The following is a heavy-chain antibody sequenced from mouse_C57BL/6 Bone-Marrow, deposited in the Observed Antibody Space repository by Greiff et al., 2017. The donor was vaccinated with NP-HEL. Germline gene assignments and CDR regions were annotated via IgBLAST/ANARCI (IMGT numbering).Heavy chain of an antibody. CDR2: IYPGSGST. CDR3: AREGGSSCGYFDY. V-gene: IGHV1-55*01. D-gene: IGHD1-1*01. CDR1: GYTFTSYW. J-gene: IGHJ2*01. Sequence: VQLQQPGAELVKPGASVKMSCKASGYTFTSYWITWVKQRPGQGLEWIGDIYPGSGSTNYNEKFKSKATLTVDTSSSTAYMQLSSLTSEDSAVYYGAREGGSSCGYFDYWGQGTTLTVSS.